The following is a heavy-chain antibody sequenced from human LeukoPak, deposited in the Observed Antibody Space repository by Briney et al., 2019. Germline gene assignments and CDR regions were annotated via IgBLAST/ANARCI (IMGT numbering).Heavy chain of an antibody. D-gene: IGHD2-15*01. V-gene: IGHV6-1*01. CDR3: ARGSNRGYCSGGSCSSIYYFDY. CDR1: GDXVFSNSAS. J-gene: IGHJ4*02. CDR2: TYYRSKWYN. Sequence: SQTLSLTCAISGDXVFSNSASWNWIRQSPSRSLEWLGRTYYRSKWYNDYVVSVRSRITINPGTSNNQFSLQLNSVTPEDTAVYYCARGSNRGYCSGGSCSSIYYFDYWGQGTLVTVSS.